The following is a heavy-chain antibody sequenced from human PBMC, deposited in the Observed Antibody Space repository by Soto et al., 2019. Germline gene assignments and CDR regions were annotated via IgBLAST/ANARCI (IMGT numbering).Heavy chain of an antibody. Sequence: ASVKVSCKASGYTFTSYGISWVRQAPGQGLEWMGWISAYNGNTNYAQKLQGRVTMTTDTSTSTAYMELRSLRSDDTAVYYCARDSGGSMITFGGVIVALDVWGQGTTVTVSS. V-gene: IGHV1-18*01. J-gene: IGHJ6*02. D-gene: IGHD3-16*02. CDR2: ISAYNGNT. CDR1: GYTFTSYG. CDR3: ARDSGGSMITFGGVIVALDV.